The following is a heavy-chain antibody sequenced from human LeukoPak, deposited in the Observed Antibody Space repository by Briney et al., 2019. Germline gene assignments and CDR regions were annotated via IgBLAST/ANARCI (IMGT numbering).Heavy chain of an antibody. CDR1: GFTISSHG. V-gene: IGHV3-30*18. CDR2: ISYHGSAK. D-gene: IGHD6-19*01. J-gene: IGHJ5*02. Sequence: GGSLRLSCVVSGFTISSHGMHWVRQAPGKGLEWVAMISYHGSAKYYGDSVQGRFTISRDISENTLYLQMDSLRPEDTAIYYCAKDWGSSGWYNYFDPWGQETLVTVSS. CDR3: AKDWGSSGWYNYFDP.